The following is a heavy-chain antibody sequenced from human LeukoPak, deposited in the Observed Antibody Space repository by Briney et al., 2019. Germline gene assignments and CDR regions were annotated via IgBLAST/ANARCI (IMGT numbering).Heavy chain of an antibody. D-gene: IGHD6-19*01. CDR1: GGSISSSSYY. V-gene: IGHV4-39*07. Sequence: SETLSLTCTVSGGSISSSSYYWGWIRQPPGKGLEWIGSIYYSGSTYYNPSLKSRVTISVDTSKNQFSLKLSSVTAADTAVYYCARGQAPQQWLVQFDYWGQGTLVTVSS. CDR3: ARGQAPQQWLVQFDY. J-gene: IGHJ4*02. CDR2: IYYSGST.